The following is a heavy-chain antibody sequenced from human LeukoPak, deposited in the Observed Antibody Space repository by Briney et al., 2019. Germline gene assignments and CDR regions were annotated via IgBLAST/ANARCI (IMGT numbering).Heavy chain of an antibody. V-gene: IGHV7-4-1*02. J-gene: IGHJ4*02. CDR1: GYSFDRYA. D-gene: IGHD3-10*01. CDR3: ARELCVRGSGSYCPFDY. Sequence: ASVKVSCKASGYSFDRYAINWLRQAPGQGLEWMGWINTNTGNPTYGQGFTGRFVFSLDTSVSTAYLQISSLKAEDTAVYYCARELCVRGSGSYCPFDYWGQGTLVTVSS. CDR2: INTNTGNP.